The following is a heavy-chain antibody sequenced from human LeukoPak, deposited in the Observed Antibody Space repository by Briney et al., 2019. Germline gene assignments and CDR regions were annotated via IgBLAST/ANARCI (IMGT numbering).Heavy chain of an antibody. Sequence: ASVTVSCKASVYTFTIYGMSWVRQAPGQGREWMGWISGCNGNTNYAQKLQGRVRMTTDTSTSTVYMELRSLRSDDTAVYYCAREGLWFGDPEDYMDVWGKGTTVTVSS. CDR2: ISGCNGNT. CDR3: AREGLWFGDPEDYMDV. D-gene: IGHD3-10*01. CDR1: VYTFTIYG. V-gene: IGHV1-18*01. J-gene: IGHJ6*03.